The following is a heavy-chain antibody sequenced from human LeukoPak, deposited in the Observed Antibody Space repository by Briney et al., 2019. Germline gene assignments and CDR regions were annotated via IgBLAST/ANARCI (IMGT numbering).Heavy chain of an antibody. CDR2: ISGNSNYI. V-gene: IGHV3-21*01. D-gene: IGHD3-22*01. CDR3: AVGTYYYDSVAFDI. J-gene: IGHJ3*02. Sequence: PGGSLRLSCAASGFTFSSYTMNWVRQAPGKGLEWVSSISGNSNYIYYADSVKGRFTISRDNAKNSLYLQMTSLRAKDTAVYYCAVGTYYYDSVAFDIWGQGTVVTVSS. CDR1: GFTFSSYT.